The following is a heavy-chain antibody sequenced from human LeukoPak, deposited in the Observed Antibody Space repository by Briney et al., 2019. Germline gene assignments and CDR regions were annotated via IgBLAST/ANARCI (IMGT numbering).Heavy chain of an antibody. CDR3: ARDYAHSYGQFDY. J-gene: IGHJ4*02. CDR1: GFTFSSYD. D-gene: IGHD2-2*01. CDR2: IWYDGSNK. V-gene: IGHV3-33*01. Sequence: PGGSLRLSCAASGFTFSSYDVHWVRQAPGKGLEWVAVIWYDGSNKYFADSVKGRFTISRDNSKNTLFLQMNTLRAEDTALYYCARDYAHSYGQFDYWGQGTLVTVSS.